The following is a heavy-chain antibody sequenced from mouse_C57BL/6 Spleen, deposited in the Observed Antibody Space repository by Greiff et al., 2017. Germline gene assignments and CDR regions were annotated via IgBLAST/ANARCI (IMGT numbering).Heavy chain of an antibody. CDR2: IRSKSSNYAT. J-gene: IGHJ2*01. CDR1: GFTFNTYA. Sequence: EVHLVESGGGLVQPKGSLKLSCAASGFTFNTYAMHWVRQAPGQGLEWVARIRSKSSNYATYSADSVKDRFTISTDDSQSMLYLQKNNLKTEDTAVYSFVRGSSAVVATSDYLDYWGQGTTLTVSS. V-gene: IGHV10-3*01. CDR3: VRGSSAVVATSDYLDY. D-gene: IGHD1-1*01.